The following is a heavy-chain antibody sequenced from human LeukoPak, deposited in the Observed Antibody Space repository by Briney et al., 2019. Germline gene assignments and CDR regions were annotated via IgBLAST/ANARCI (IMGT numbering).Heavy chain of an antibody. CDR1: GFTFSNYD. CDR3: ACAAER. V-gene: IGHV3-21*01. Sequence: PGGSLRLSCAASGFTFSNYDMNWVRQAPGKGLEWVSSISGGGYYIYYAASVKSRFTITRDNAKNSVYLEMSSLRAEDTAVYYCACAAERWGQGTLVTVSS. D-gene: IGHD6-13*01. CDR2: ISGGGYYI. J-gene: IGHJ4*02.